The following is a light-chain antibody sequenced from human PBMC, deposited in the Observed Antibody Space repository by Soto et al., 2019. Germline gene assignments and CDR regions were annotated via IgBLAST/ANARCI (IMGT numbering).Light chain of an antibody. CDR2: EVS. V-gene: IGLV2-8*01. J-gene: IGLJ1*01. CDR3: SSYAGTNTDYV. Sequence: QSALTQPPSASVSPGQSVTVSCTGTSSDVGGYKYVSWYQQHPGKVPKLMIYEVSKRPSGVPDRFSGSKSGNTASLTVSGLQADDEADYYCSSYAGTNTDYVFGTGTKVTVL. CDR1: SSDVGGYKY.